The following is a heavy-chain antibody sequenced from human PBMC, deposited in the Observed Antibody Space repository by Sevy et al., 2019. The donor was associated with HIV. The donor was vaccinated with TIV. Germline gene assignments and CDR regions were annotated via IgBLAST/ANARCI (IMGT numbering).Heavy chain of an antibody. CDR1: GFTFSSYS. Sequence: GGSLRLSCAASGFTFSSYSMNWVRQAPGKGLEWVSSISSSSSTIYYADSVKGRFTISRDNAKNSLYLQMNSLRDEDTAVYYCARDYYDSSGYSGTPSYAIAFDIWGQGTMVTVSS. D-gene: IGHD3-22*01. J-gene: IGHJ3*02. CDR2: ISSSSSTI. V-gene: IGHV3-48*02. CDR3: ARDYYDSSGYSGTPSYAIAFDI.